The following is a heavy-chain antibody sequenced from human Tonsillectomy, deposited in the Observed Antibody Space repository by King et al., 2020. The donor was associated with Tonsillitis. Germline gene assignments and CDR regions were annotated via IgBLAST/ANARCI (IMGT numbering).Heavy chain of an antibody. CDR1: GFTFISYS. Sequence: VQLVESGGGLVKPGGSLRLSCAASGFTFISYSMNWVRQAPGKGLEWVSSISSSSSYIYYADSVKGRFTLSSDNAKNSLYLQMNSLRAEDTAVYYCARDQRPVREMATISSLDYWGQGTLVTVSS. J-gene: IGHJ4*02. CDR2: ISSSSSYI. V-gene: IGHV3-21*01. CDR3: ARDQRPVREMATISSLDY. D-gene: IGHD5-24*01.